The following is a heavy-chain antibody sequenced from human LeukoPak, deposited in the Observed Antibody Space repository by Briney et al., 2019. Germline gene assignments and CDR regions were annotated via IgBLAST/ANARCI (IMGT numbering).Heavy chain of an antibody. CDR1: GFTVSSNY. CDR2: IYSGGST. D-gene: IGHD2-15*01. CDR3: ARTDIVVVVAATPGYFQH. Sequence: GGSLRLSCAASGFTVSSNYMSWVRQAPGKGLEWVSVIYSGGSTYYADSVKGRFTISRDNSKNTLYLQMNSLRAEDTAVYYCARTDIVVVVAATPGYFQHWGQGTLVTVSS. J-gene: IGHJ1*01. V-gene: IGHV3-53*01.